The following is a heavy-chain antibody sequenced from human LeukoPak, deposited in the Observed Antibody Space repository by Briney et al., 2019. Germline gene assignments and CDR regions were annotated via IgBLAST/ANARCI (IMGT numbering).Heavy chain of an antibody. CDR2: ISDYNGNT. V-gene: IGHV1-18*01. Sequence: ASVKVSCKASGYTFSSYGINWVRQAPGQGLEWMGWISDYNGNTNYAQKLQDRVTMTTDTSTSTAYMELRSLRSDDTAVYYCARDDALVATGSFDYWGQGTLVTVSS. CDR1: GYTFSSYG. CDR3: ARDDALVATGSFDY. D-gene: IGHD5-12*01. J-gene: IGHJ4*02.